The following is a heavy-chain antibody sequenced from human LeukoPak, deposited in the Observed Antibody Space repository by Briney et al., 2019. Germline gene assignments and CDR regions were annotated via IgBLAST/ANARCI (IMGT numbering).Heavy chain of an antibody. CDR3: VLNYGSGSYYLPL. J-gene: IGHJ4*02. CDR1: GFTFSSYS. D-gene: IGHD3-10*01. Sequence: GGSLRLSCAASGFTFSSYSMNWVRQAPGKGLEWVSFISSSPSTIYYADSVKGRFTISRDNAKSSLYLQMNSLRAEDTAVYYCVLNYGSGSYYLPLWGQGTLVTVSS. CDR2: ISSSPSTI. V-gene: IGHV3-48*04.